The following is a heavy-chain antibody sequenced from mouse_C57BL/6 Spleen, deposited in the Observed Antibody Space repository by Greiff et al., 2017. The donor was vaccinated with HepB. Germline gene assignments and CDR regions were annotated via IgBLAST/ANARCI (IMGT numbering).Heavy chain of an antibody. D-gene: IGHD4-1*01. CDR3: ARQELGPYFDY. Sequence: EVKVVESGGGLVKPGGSLKLSCAASGFTFSSYTMSWVRQTPEKRLEWVATISGGGGNTYYPDSVKGRFTISRDNAKNTLYLQMSSLRSEDTALYYCARQELGPYFDYWGQGTTLTVSS. CDR1: GFTFSSYT. V-gene: IGHV5-9*01. CDR2: ISGGGGNT. J-gene: IGHJ2*01.